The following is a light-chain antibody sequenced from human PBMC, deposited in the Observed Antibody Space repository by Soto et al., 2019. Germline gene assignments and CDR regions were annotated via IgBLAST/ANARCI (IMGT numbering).Light chain of an antibody. CDR1: SSNIGAGYD. Sequence: QSVLTQPPSVSGAPGQRVTISCTGSSSNIGAGYDVHWYQQLPGTAPKLLIYGNSNRPSGVLDRFSGSKSGTSASLAITGLQAEDEADYYCQSYDSSLHVVFGGGTKLTVL. V-gene: IGLV1-40*01. CDR2: GNS. CDR3: QSYDSSLHVV. J-gene: IGLJ2*01.